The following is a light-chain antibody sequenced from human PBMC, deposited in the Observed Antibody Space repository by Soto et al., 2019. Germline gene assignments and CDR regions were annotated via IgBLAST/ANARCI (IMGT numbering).Light chain of an antibody. J-gene: IGLJ7*01. CDR1: TGAVTSGHY. CDR2: DTN. V-gene: IGLV7-46*01. CDR3: LLSYSSARPV. Sequence: QAVVTQEPSLTVSPGGTVTLTCGSSTGAVTSGHYPYWFQQKPGQAPRTLIYDTNNKHSWTPARFSGSLLGGKAALTLSGALPEDQAEYYCLLSYSSARPVFGGGTQLTVL.